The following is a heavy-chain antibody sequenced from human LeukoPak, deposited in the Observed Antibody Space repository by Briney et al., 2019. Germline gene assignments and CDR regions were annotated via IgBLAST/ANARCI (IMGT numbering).Heavy chain of an antibody. D-gene: IGHD3-16*02. CDR3: ARAHQPLGGLSFPDS. Sequence: ASVKVSCKASGYTFTSYAMNWVRQAPGQGLEWMGWINTDTGNPTYAQGFTGRFVFSLDTFVSTAYLQISSLKAEDTAVYYCARAHQPLGGLSFPDSWGQGTLVTVSS. J-gene: IGHJ5*01. CDR2: INTDTGNP. CDR1: GYTFTSYA. V-gene: IGHV7-4-1*02.